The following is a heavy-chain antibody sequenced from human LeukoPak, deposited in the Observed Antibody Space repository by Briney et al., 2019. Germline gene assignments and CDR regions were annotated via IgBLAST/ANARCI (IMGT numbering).Heavy chain of an antibody. CDR2: IYTSGST. J-gene: IGHJ4*02. D-gene: IGHD6-13*01. V-gene: IGHV4-4*07. CDR3: ARDLGYSSGWYDY. Sequence: PGGSLRLSCAASGFTFSSFSMSWIRQPAGKGLEWIGRIYTSGSTNYNPSLKSRVTISVDTSKNQFSLKMNSVTAADTAVYYCARDLGYSSGWYDYWGQGTLVTVSS. CDR1: GFTFSSFS.